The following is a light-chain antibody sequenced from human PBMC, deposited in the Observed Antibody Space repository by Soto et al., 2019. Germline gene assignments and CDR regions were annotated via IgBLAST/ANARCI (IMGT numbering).Light chain of an antibody. Sequence: IQMTQSPSSLSASVGDRVTITCRASQGVDSDLSWYQQKPGKAPKLLIYAASSLHSGVPTRFRGSGSGTHFTPTISSLQPEDVATYYCQQSYSTLVLTFGGGTKVELK. CDR1: QGVDSD. V-gene: IGKV1-39*01. J-gene: IGKJ4*01. CDR2: AAS. CDR3: QQSYSTLVLT.